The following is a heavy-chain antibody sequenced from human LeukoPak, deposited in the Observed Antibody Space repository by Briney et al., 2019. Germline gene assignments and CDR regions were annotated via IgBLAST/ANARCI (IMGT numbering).Heavy chain of an antibody. D-gene: IGHD4-11*01. CDR3: AFSPRDYLEYFQH. Sequence: GASVNVSCKASGYTFTSYYMHWVRPAPGQGLEWMGIINPSGGSTSYAQKFQGRVTMTRDTSTSTVYMELSSLRSEDTAVYYCAFSPRDYLEYFQHWGQGTLVTVSS. V-gene: IGHV1-46*03. CDR1: GYTFTSYY. CDR2: INPSGGST. J-gene: IGHJ1*01.